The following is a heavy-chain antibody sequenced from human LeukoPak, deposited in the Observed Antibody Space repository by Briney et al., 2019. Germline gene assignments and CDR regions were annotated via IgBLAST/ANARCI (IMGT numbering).Heavy chain of an antibody. CDR2: TYYRSKWYN. CDR3: ARVSSEEYSSNLFDY. Sequence: SQTLSLTCAISGDSVSSNSAALNWSRQSPSRGLEWLVRTYYRSKWYNDYAVSVKSRITINPDTSKNQFSLQLNSVTPEDTAVYYCARVSSEEYSSNLFDYWGQGTLVTVSS. D-gene: IGHD6-6*01. CDR1: GDSVSSNSAA. V-gene: IGHV6-1*01. J-gene: IGHJ4*02.